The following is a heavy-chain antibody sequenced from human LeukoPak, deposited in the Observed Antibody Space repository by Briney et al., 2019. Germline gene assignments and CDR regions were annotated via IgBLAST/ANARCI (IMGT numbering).Heavy chain of an antibody. V-gene: IGHV3-21*04. CDR2: ISYTGTYI. CDR3: VRDRGTYRPIDY. CDR1: AFSLSAYN. D-gene: IGHD1-26*01. J-gene: IGHJ4*02. Sequence: PGGSLRLSCAASAFSLSAYNMNWVRQAPGKGLEWVSSISYTGTYIYYADSVKGRFTVSRDNAQNSLYLQMNSLRAEDTAIYYCVRDRGTYRPIDYWGQGTLVTVSS.